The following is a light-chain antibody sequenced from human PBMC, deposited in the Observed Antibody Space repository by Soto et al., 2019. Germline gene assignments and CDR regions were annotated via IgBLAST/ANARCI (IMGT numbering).Light chain of an antibody. V-gene: IGLV2-14*01. Sequence: QSVLTQPASVSGSPGQSITISCTGTSSDVGGYGYVSWYQQHPGKAPKLIIYEVINRPSGVSNRFSGSKSGNTASLTISGLQAEDEADYFCSSYTSDSTYVFGTGTKVTVL. CDR3: SSYTSDSTYV. CDR1: SSDVGGYGY. CDR2: EVI. J-gene: IGLJ1*01.